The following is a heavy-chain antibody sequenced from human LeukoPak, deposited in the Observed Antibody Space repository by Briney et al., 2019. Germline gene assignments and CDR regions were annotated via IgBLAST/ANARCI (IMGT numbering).Heavy chain of an antibody. V-gene: IGHV3-33*01. CDR2: IGHDSRHI. J-gene: IGHJ4*02. CDR1: GFTFGVYG. Sequence: GGSLRLSCAASGFTFGVYGMHWVHQAPGKGLEWVAVIGHDSRHIAYGDSVKGRFTISRDNTKDALYLEIDSLSAEDTAVYYCARDLGSGRYLDFWGQGTLVTVSS. CDR3: ARDLGSGRYLDF. D-gene: IGHD3-10*01.